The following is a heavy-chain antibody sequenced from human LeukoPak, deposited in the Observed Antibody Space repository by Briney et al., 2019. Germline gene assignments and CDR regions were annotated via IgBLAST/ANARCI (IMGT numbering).Heavy chain of an antibody. CDR3: ARVFVVVPAAIGSPLGY. CDR2: INPNSGGT. D-gene: IGHD2-2*01. CDR1: GYTLTGYY. Sequence: ASVKVSCKASGYTLTGYYMHWVRQAPGQGLEWMGWINPNSGGTNYAQKFQGRVTMTRDTSISTAYMELSRLRSDDTAVYYCARVFVVVPAAIGSPLGYWGQGTLVTVSS. J-gene: IGHJ4*02. V-gene: IGHV1-2*02.